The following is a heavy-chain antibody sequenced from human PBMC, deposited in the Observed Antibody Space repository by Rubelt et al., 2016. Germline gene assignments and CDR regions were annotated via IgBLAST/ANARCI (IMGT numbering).Heavy chain of an antibody. Sequence: QLQLQESGPGLVKPSETLSLTCTVSGGSISSSSYYWGWIRQPPGKGLEWIGYIYYRGSTNYNPTLKSRVTISVNTSKSQVSRKRNCVTAADTAVYLCARGEGQLWPLNYWGQGTLVTVSS. D-gene: IGHD5-18*01. J-gene: IGHJ4*02. CDR3: ARGEGQLWPLNY. CDR1: GGSISSSSYY. CDR2: IYYRGST. V-gene: IGHV4-61*05.